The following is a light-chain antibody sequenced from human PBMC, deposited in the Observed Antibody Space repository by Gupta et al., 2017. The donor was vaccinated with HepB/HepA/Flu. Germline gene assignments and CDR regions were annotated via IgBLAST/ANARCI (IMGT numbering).Light chain of an antibody. J-gene: IGLJ2*01. V-gene: IGLV1-40*01. CDR1: SSNIGAGYD. Sequence: QSVLTQPPSVSGAPGQRVTISCTGSSSNIGAGYDVHWYQQLPGTAPKLLIYANNNRPSGVTGRLAGYKAGTSAYLAITGLQAEDEADYDGQSYDSSLRGVIFGGGTKLTVL. CDR3: QSYDSSLRGVI. CDR2: ANN.